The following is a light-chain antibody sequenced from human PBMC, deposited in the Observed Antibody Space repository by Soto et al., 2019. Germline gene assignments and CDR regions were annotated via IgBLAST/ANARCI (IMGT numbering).Light chain of an antibody. Sequence: QSVLTQPPSASGSPGQSVTISYTGTSSDVGGYNYVSWFQQHPGKAPQLMIYEVNKRPSGVPDRFSGSKSGNTASLTVSGLQAEDEADYYCSSYAGRDTVYVFGTGTKVTVL. CDR3: SSYAGRDTVYV. J-gene: IGLJ1*01. CDR2: EVN. CDR1: SSDVGGYNY. V-gene: IGLV2-8*01.